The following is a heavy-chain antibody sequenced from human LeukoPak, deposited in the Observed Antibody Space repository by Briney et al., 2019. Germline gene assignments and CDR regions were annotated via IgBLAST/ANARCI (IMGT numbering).Heavy chain of an antibody. J-gene: IGHJ4*02. Sequence: GASVKVSCKASGYTFTGYYMHWVRQAPGQGLEWMGWINPNSGGTNYAQKFQRRVTMTRDTSISTAYMELSRLRSDDTAVYYCARVSTSCCYEIDYWGQGTLVTVSS. CDR1: GYTFTGYY. D-gene: IGHD2-2*01. CDR2: INPNSGGT. V-gene: IGHV1-2*02. CDR3: ARVSTSCCYEIDY.